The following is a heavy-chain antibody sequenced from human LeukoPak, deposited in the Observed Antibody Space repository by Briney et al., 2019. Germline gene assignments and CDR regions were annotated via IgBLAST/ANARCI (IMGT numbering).Heavy chain of an antibody. V-gene: IGHV3-23*01. J-gene: IGHJ4*02. CDR3: ANHRTPDRYHWNIFDS. CDR2: IGGHVHST. D-gene: IGHD1/OR15-1a*01. Sequence: GGSLRLSCAASGFAFTNSAMSWVRQAPGTGLEWVSSIGGHVHSTYYADSVIGRFTISRDDSRNTLYLQMNSLRADDTAIYYCANHRTPDRYHWNIFDSWGQGTLVTVSS. CDR1: GFAFTNSA.